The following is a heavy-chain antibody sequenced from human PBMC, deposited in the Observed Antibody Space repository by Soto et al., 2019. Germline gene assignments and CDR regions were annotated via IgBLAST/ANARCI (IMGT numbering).Heavy chain of an antibody. CDR3: ARGVWNFRDPYYYYGMDV. CDR1: GFTFSSYG. J-gene: IGHJ6*02. V-gene: IGHV3-33*01. CDR2: IWYDGSNK. Sequence: SLRLSCAASGFTFSSYGMHWVRQAPGKGLEWVAVIWYDGSNKYYADSVKGRFTISRDNSKNTLYLQMNSLRAEDTAVYYCARGVWNFRDPYYYYGMDVWGQGTTVTVSS. D-gene: IGHD1-7*01.